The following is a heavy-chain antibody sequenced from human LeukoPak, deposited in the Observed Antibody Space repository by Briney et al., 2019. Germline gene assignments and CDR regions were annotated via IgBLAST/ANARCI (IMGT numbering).Heavy chain of an antibody. J-gene: IGHJ3*02. CDR2: IYYSGST. CDR3: ARLDHHAFDI. Sequence: SETLSLTCTVSGGSISSSSYYWGWIRQPPGKGLEWIGSIYYSGSTYYNPSLKSRVTISVDTSKSQFSLRLSSVTATDTALYYCARLDHHAFDIWGQGTMVTVSS. CDR1: GGSISSSSYY. V-gene: IGHV4-39*07.